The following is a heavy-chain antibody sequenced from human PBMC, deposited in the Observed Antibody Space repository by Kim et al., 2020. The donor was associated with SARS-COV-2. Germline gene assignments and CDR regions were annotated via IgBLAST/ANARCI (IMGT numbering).Heavy chain of an antibody. J-gene: IGHJ3*02. D-gene: IGHD3-22*01. CDR1: GFTFSSYG. CDR2: IWYDGSNK. Sequence: GGSLRLSCAASGFTFSSYGMHWVRQAPGKGLEWVAVIWYDGSNKYYADSVKGRFTISRDNSKNTLYLQMNSLRAEDTAVYYCAREGLYYDSSGYYYGPNHDAFDIWGQGTMVTVSS. V-gene: IGHV3-33*01. CDR3: AREGLYYDSSGYYYGPNHDAFDI.